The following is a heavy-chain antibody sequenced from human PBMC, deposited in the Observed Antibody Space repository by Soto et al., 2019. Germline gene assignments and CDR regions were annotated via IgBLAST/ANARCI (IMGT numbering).Heavy chain of an antibody. CDR1: GYTFTSYD. CDR2: MNPNSGNT. J-gene: IGHJ4*02. V-gene: IGHV1-8*01. CDR3: ARGYQVHNRMTTVTTPLGY. D-gene: IGHD4-4*01. Sequence: ASVKVSCKASGYTFTSYDINWVRQATGQGLEWMGWMNPNSGNTGYAQKFQGRVTMTRNTSISTAYMELSSLRSEDTAVYYCARGYQVHNRMTTVTTPLGYWGQGPLLTVSS.